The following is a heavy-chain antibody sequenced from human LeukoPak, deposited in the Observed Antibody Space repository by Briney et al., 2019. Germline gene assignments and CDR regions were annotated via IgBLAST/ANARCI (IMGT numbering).Heavy chain of an antibody. CDR3: AKDGIDSGDPNGFDP. D-gene: IGHD3-10*01. CDR2: ISGSGGST. V-gene: IGHV3-23*01. J-gene: IGHJ5*02. Sequence: GGSLRLSCATSGFTFNSYAMSWVRQAAGKGLEWVSSISGSGGSTYYADSVKGRFTISRDSSKNMLYLQMNILRAEDTAIYYCAKDGIDSGDPNGFDPWGQGTLVTVSS. CDR1: GFTFNSYA.